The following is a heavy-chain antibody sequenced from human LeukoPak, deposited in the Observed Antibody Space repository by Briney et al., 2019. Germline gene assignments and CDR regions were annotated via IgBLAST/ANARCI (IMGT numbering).Heavy chain of an antibody. V-gene: IGHV3-21*01. D-gene: IGHD4-17*01. Sequence: PGGSLRLSCAASGFTFSSCSMNWVRQAPGKGLEWVSSISSSSYIYYADSVKGRFTISRDNAKNSLYLQMNSLRAEDTAVYYCARDGPAVTTDQFDYWGQGTLVTVSS. CDR3: ARDGPAVTTDQFDY. CDR1: GFTFSSCS. J-gene: IGHJ4*02. CDR2: ISSSSYI.